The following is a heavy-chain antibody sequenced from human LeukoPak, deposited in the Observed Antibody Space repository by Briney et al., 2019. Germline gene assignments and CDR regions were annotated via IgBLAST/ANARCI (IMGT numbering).Heavy chain of an antibody. D-gene: IGHD5-12*01. CDR2: IWYDGSNK. CDR3: AKEWKRWDTVANGFDY. Sequence: GGSLRLSCAASGFTFSSYGMHWVRQAPGKGLEWVAVIWYDGSNKYYADSVKGRFTISRDNSKNTLYLQMNSLRAEDTAVYYCAKEWKRWDTVANGFDYWGQGTLVTVSS. J-gene: IGHJ4*02. CDR1: GFTFSSYG. V-gene: IGHV3-33*06.